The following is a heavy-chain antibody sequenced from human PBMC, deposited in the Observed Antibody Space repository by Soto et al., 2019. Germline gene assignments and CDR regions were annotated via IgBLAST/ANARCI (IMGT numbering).Heavy chain of an antibody. V-gene: IGHV6-1*01. CDR1: GDSVSSNSAS. CDR3: AMGTGTFEY. D-gene: IGHD1-1*01. Sequence: PSQTLSLTRALSGDSVSSNSASWNWIRQSPSRGLEWLGRTYYRSKWYNDYAGSAKSRIIINPDTSKNQYSLQLNSVTPEDTAVYYCAMGTGTFEYWGQGILVTVCS. J-gene: IGHJ4*02. CDR2: TYYRSKWYN.